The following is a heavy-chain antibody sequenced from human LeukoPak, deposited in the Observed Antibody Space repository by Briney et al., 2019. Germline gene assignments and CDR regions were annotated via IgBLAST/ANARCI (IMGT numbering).Heavy chain of an antibody. CDR3: AICRGSNWSQLDY. CDR2: IISPESGT. V-gene: IGHV3-74*01. CDR1: GFTFSRYW. J-gene: IGHJ4*02. Sequence: GGSLRLSCAASGFTFSRYWMHWVRQPPGKGLVWVSRIISPESGTIYADSVKGRFTISRDNSKNTLYLQVNSLRAEDTAVYYCAICRGSNWSQLDYWGQGTLVTVSS. D-gene: IGHD6-13*01.